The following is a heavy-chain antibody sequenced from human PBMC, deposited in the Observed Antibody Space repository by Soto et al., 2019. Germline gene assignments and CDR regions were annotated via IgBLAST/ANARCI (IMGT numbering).Heavy chain of an antibody. Sequence: SETLSLTCAVYGGSFSGYYWSWIRQPPGKGLEWIGEINHSGSTNYNPSLKSRVTISVDTSKNQFSLKLSSVTAADTAVYYCGRHPGIAADGWGQGTLVTVSS. J-gene: IGHJ4*02. CDR3: GRHPGIAADG. CDR1: GGSFSGYY. CDR2: INHSGST. V-gene: IGHV4-34*01. D-gene: IGHD6-13*01.